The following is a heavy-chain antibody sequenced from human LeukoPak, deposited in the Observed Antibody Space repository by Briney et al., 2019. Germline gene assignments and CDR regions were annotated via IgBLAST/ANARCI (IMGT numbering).Heavy chain of an antibody. Sequence: GGSLRFSCAASGFTFSNYEMYWVRQAPGKGLEWLSYISSSGSTLYYADSVKGRFTISRDNAKSSLYLQMNSLRAEDTAVYYCARYGQQLVSDYWGQGTLLTVSS. V-gene: IGHV3-48*03. J-gene: IGHJ4*02. D-gene: IGHD6-13*01. CDR1: GFTFSNYE. CDR3: ARYGQQLVSDY. CDR2: ISSSGSTL.